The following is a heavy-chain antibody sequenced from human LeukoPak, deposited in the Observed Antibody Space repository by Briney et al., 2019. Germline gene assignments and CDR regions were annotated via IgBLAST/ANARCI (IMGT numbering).Heavy chain of an antibody. D-gene: IGHD3-9*01. CDR2: IYYSGST. CDR1: GDSISSRNW. J-gene: IGHJ3*02. V-gene: IGHV4-4*02. Sequence: PSETLSLTCSVSGDSISSRNWWTWVRQTPEKGLEWIGSIYYSGSTYYNPSLMSRVTISVDTSKNQFSLKLSSVTAADTAVYYCARAEVYYDILTGWAFDIWGQGTMVTVSS. CDR3: ARAEVYYDILTGWAFDI.